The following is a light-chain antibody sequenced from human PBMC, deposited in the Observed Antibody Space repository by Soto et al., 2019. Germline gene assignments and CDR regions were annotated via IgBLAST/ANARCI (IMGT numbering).Light chain of an antibody. V-gene: IGKV1-33*01. CDR3: QQYDNLPLT. CDR1: QDISNY. CDR2: DAS. J-gene: IGKJ4*01. Sequence: DIQMTQSPSSLSASVGDRVTITCQASQDISNYLNWYQQKPGKAPKLLIYDASNLETGVPSRFSGSGSGTDCTFTISRLQPEDIATYYCQQYDNLPLTCGGGTKVEIK.